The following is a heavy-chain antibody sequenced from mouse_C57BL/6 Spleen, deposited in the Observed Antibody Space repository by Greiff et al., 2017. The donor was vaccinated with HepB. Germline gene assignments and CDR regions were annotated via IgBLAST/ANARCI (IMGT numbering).Heavy chain of an antibody. CDR1: GFTFSDYG. CDR3: ARRSYWYFDV. V-gene: IGHV5-17*01. Sequence: DVHLVESGGGLVKPGGSLKLSCAASGFTFSDYGMHWVRQAPEKGLEWVAYISSGSSTIYYADTVKGRFTIFRDNAKNTLFLQMTSLRSEDTAMYYCARRSYWYFDVWGTGTTVTVSS. J-gene: IGHJ1*03. CDR2: ISSGSSTI.